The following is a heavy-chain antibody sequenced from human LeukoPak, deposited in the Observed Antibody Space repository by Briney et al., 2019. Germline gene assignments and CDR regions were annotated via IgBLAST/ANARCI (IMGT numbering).Heavy chain of an antibody. CDR3: AREAPYYFDY. Sequence: GGSLRLSCAASGFTFSSYAMHWVRQAPGKGLEWVAVISYDGSNKYYADSVKGRFTISIDNSKNTLYLQMNSLRAEDTAVYYCAREAPYYFDYWGQGTLVTVSS. J-gene: IGHJ4*02. CDR2: ISYDGSNK. V-gene: IGHV3-30*04. CDR1: GFTFSSYA.